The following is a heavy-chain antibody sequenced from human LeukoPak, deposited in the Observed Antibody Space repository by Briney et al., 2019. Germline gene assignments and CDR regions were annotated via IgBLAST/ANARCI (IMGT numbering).Heavy chain of an antibody. CDR3: ARGTGERETYFDY. CDR2: INPNSGGT. CDR1: GYTFTGYY. Sequence: ASVKVSCKASGYTFTGYYMHWVRQAPGQGLEWMGRINPNSGGTSYAQKFQGRVTMTRDTSISTAYMELSRLRSDDTAVYYCARGTGERETYFDYWGQGTLVTVSS. V-gene: IGHV1-2*06. D-gene: IGHD1-1*01. J-gene: IGHJ4*02.